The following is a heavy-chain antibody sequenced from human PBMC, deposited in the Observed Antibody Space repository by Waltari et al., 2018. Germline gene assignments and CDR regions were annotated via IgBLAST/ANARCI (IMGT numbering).Heavy chain of an antibody. CDR1: GGSISSGGYY. V-gene: IGHV4-31*03. CDR3: ARSLAAAGTRWFDP. CDR2: IYHSGST. D-gene: IGHD6-13*01. Sequence: QVQLQESGPGLVKPSQTLSLTCTVSGGSISSGGYYWSWIRQHPGKGLEWIGYIYHSGSTYYNPSLKSRVTISVDRSKNQFSLKLSSVTAADTAVYYCARSLAAAGTRWFDPWGQGTLVTVSS. J-gene: IGHJ5*02.